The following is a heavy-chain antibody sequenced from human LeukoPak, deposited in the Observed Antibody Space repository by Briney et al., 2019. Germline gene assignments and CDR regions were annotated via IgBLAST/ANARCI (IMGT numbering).Heavy chain of an antibody. Sequence: PGGSLRLSCAASGFTFSSYSMNWVRQAPGKGLEWVSSISSSSSYIYYADSVKGRFTISRDNAKNSLYMQMNSLRAEDTAVYYCAKWGGFDYSYGYPYYFDYWGQGTLVTVSS. J-gene: IGHJ4*02. V-gene: IGHV3-21*04. D-gene: IGHD5-18*01. CDR1: GFTFSSYS. CDR2: ISSSSSYI. CDR3: AKWGGFDYSYGYPYYFDY.